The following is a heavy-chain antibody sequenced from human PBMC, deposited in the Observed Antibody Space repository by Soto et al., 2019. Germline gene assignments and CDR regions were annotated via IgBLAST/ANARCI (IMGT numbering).Heavy chain of an antibody. CDR1: GGSISSGDW. CDR2: IYYSGST. CDR3: ARRVCHSILGSLHY. D-gene: IGHD2-15*01. J-gene: IGHJ4*02. Sequence: SETLSLTCAVSGGSISSGDWCWSWVHQSPGKGLEWIGEIYYSGSTTYNPSLKSRVTISADKSENQFSLRLSSVTAADTAVYYCARRVCHSILGSLHYWGQGTLVTVSS. V-gene: IGHV4-4*02.